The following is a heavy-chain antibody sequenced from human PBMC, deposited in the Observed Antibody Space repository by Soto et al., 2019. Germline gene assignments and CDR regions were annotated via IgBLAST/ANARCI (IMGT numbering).Heavy chain of an antibody. CDR1: GGSISSSSYY. V-gene: IGHV4-39*01. CDR3: ARQDCTNGVCSKVDY. J-gene: IGHJ4*02. Sequence: TSETLSLTCTVSGGSISSSSYYWGWIRQPPGKGLEWIGSIYYSGSTYYNPSLKSRVTISVDTSKNQFSLKLSSVTAADTAVYYCARQDCTNGVCSKVDYWGQGTLVTVSS. D-gene: IGHD2-8*01. CDR2: IYYSGST.